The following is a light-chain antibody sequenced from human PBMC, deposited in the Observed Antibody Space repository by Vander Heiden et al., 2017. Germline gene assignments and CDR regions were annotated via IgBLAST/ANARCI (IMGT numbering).Light chain of an antibody. CDR2: GTS. CDR3: HQYGTALPYT. CDR1: QSVFSRH. V-gene: IGKV3-20*01. Sequence: EIVLTQSPGTLSLSPGERATLSCRASQSVFSRHLAWYQQKPGQAPRLLIYGTSSMATGIPDRFSGSGSGTDFTLTISRLEPEDFAVYYCHQYGTALPYTFGQGTRLEIK. J-gene: IGKJ2*01.